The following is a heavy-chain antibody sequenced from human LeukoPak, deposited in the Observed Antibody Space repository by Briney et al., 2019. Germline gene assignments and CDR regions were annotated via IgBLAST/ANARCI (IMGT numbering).Heavy chain of an antibody. CDR2: IYHSGST. CDR1: GGSISSGGYS. D-gene: IGHD3-10*01. Sequence: KTSETLSLNCAVSGGSISSGGYSWSWIRQPPGKGLEWIGYIYHSGSTYYNPSLKSRVTISVDRSKNQFSLKLSSVTAADTAVYYCARAPDYYGSGSFDAFDIWGQGTMVTVSS. CDR3: ARAPDYYGSGSFDAFDI. J-gene: IGHJ3*02. V-gene: IGHV4-30-2*01.